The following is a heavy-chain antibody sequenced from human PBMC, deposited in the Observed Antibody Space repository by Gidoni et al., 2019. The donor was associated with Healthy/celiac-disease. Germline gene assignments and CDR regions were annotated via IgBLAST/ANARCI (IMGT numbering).Heavy chain of an antibody. J-gene: IGHJ4*02. Sequence: QVQLQESCPGLVQPSQTLSLTCTVSGGSISSGDYYWSWIRQPPGKGLEWIGYTYYSGSTYYNPALKSRVTISVDTSKNQFSLKLSSVTAADTAVYYCARAGQRWRKPSPFDYWGQGTLVTVSS. CDR1: GGSISSGDYY. CDR2: TYYSGST. V-gene: IGHV4-30-4*01. CDR3: ARAGQRWRKPSPFDY.